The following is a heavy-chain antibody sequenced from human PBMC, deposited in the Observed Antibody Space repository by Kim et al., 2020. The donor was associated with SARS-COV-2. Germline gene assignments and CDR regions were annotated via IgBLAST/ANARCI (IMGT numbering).Heavy chain of an antibody. V-gene: IGHV3-21*01. CDR3: AREPLGWVRGVIFHWFDP. J-gene: IGHJ5*02. CDR1: GFTFSSYS. CDR2: ISSSSSYI. D-gene: IGHD3-10*01. Sequence: GGSLRLSCAASGFTFSSYSMNWVRQAPGKGLEWVSSISSSSSYIYYADSVKGRFTISRDNAKNSLYLQMNSLRAEDTAVYYCAREPLGWVRGVIFHWFDPWGQGTLVTVSS.